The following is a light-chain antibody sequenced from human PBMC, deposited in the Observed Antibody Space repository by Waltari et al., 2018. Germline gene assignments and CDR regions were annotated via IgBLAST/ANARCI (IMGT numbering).Light chain of an antibody. CDR1: NLERKS. CDR3: QVWDSDSDHPV. J-gene: IGLJ3*02. V-gene: IGLV3-21*04. Sequence: SYVLTQPPSVSVAPGNTATIACGGNNLERKSVHWYQQKPGQTPVAVIYYDTERPSGIAERCSGSNSGKTATLTISRGEAGDEADYYCQVWDSDSDHPVFGGGTKLTVL. CDR2: YDT.